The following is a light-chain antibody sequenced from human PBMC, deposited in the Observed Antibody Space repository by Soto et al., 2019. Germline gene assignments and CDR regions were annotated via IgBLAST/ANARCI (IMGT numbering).Light chain of an antibody. Sequence: DIQMPQSPSSLSASVGDRVTITCRASQSTTHYLNWYQQKPGKAPKLLIYAASSLQTGVPSRFSGRRSGTDFTLTISSLQPEDFATYYCQQSYSFGPGTKLDIK. CDR3: QQSYS. J-gene: IGKJ3*01. CDR1: QSTTHY. V-gene: IGKV1-39*01. CDR2: AAS.